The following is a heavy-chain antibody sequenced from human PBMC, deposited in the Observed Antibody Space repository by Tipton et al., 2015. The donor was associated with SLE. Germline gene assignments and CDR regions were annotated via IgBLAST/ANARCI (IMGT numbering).Heavy chain of an antibody. D-gene: IGHD7-27*01. CDR1: GGSISSSDFY. J-gene: IGHJ6*02. V-gene: IGHV4-39*07. CDR2: IYYSGNT. CDR3: ARDLGYGLDV. Sequence: LRLSCTVSGGSISSSDFYWAWIRQPPGKGLEWIGSIYYSGNTYYNPSLKNRVTISVDTSKNHLSLNLTSVTAADTAVYYCARDLGYGLDVWGQGTTVTVSS.